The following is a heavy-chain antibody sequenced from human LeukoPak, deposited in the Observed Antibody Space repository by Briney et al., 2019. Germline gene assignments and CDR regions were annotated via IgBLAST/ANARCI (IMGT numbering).Heavy chain of an antibody. CDR1: GGSISNSNYY. CDR3: ARVRPSDYSNYVRRSTFDY. V-gene: IGHV4-39*01. Sequence: SETLSLTCTVSGGSISNSNYYWGWIRQPPGKGLEWIGNIYYSGSTYYNPSLKSRVTISVDTSKNQFSLKLSSVTAADTAVYYCARVRPSDYSNYVRRSTFDYWGQGTLVTVSS. CDR2: IYYSGST. J-gene: IGHJ4*02. D-gene: IGHD4-11*01.